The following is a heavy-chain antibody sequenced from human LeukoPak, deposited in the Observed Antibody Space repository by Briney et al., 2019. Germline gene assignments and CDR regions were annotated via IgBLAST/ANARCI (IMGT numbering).Heavy chain of an antibody. Sequence: PSETLSLTCTVSGYSISSGYYWGWIRQPPGKGLEWIGSIYHSGSTYYNPSLKSRVTISVDTSKNQFSLKLSSVTAADTAVYYCARGADYRLRYYYYYMDVWGKGTTVTISS. J-gene: IGHJ6*03. CDR1: GYSISSGYY. CDR2: IYHSGST. V-gene: IGHV4-38-2*02. CDR3: ARGADYRLRYYYYYMDV. D-gene: IGHD3-16*01.